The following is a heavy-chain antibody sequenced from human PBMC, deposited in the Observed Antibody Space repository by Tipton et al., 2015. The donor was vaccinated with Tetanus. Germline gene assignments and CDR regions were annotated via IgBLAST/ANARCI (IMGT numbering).Heavy chain of an antibody. CDR3: AKDLGDSSGYYFGPYYYYGMDV. CDR2: ISYDGSNK. Sequence: SLRLSCAASGFTFSSYGMHWVRQAPGKGLEWVAVISYDGSNKYYADSVKGRFTISRDNSKNTPYLQMNSLRAEDTAVYYCAKDLGDSSGYYFGPYYYYGMDVWGQGTTVTVSS. D-gene: IGHD3-22*01. J-gene: IGHJ6*02. V-gene: IGHV3-30*18. CDR1: GFTFSSYG.